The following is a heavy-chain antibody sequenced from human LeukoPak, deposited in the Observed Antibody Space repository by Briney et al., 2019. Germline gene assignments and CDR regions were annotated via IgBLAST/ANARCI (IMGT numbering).Heavy chain of an antibody. CDR2: IYYSGST. D-gene: IGHD4-17*01. V-gene: IGHV4-61*01. Sequence: SETLSLTXTVSGYSISSSYYWSWIRQPPGKGLERIGYIYYSGSTNYNPSLKSRVTISVDTSKNQFSLKLSSVTAADTAVYYCARDNGDGYFDYWGQGTLVTVSS. CDR1: GYSISSSYY. J-gene: IGHJ4*02. CDR3: ARDNGDGYFDY.